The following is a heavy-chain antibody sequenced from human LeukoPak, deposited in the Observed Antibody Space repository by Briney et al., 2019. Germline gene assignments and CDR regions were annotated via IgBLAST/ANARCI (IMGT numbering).Heavy chain of an antibody. J-gene: IGHJ6*03. CDR1: GFTFSSYG. D-gene: IGHD5-24*01. CDR3: AKELHRSYYYYMDV. V-gene: IGHV3-33*06. Sequence: GGSLRLSCAASGFTFSSYGMHWVRQAPGKGLEWVAVIWYDGSNKYYADSVKGRFTISRDNSKNTPYLQMNRLSAEDTAVYYCAKELHRSYYYYMDVWGKGTTVTVSS. CDR2: IWYDGSNK.